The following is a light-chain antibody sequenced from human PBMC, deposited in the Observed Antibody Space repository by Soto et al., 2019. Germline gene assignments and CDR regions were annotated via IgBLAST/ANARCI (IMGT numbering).Light chain of an antibody. V-gene: IGKV1-5*03. CDR3: PSYYGYPYT. J-gene: IGKJ2*01. Sequence: DVQMTQSPSTLSASVGDRVTITCRASQDLSTWLAWYQQNPGKAPKLLIYKASSLECGVPSRFSGGGSGTEFTLTIRSLQPDDHSTVYCPSYYGYPYTFGQGTKLQIK. CDR1: QDLSTW. CDR2: KAS.